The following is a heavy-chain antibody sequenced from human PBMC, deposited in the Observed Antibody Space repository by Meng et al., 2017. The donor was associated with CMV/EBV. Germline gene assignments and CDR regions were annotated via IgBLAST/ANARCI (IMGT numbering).Heavy chain of an antibody. J-gene: IGHJ5*02. CDR2: INHSGST. D-gene: IGHD2-2*01. Sequence: GSFSGYYWSWIRQPPGKGLEWIGEINHSGSTNYNPSLKSRVTISVDTSKNQFSLKLSSVTAADTAVYYCARRVGRVVPAAIHWFDPWGQGTLVTVSS. V-gene: IGHV4-34*01. CDR3: ARRVGRVVPAAIHWFDP. CDR1: GSFSGYY.